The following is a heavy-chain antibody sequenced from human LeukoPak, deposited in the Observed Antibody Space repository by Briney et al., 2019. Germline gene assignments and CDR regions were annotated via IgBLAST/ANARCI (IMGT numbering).Heavy chain of an antibody. CDR2: IKQDGSEK. CDR1: GFTFSSDC. V-gene: IGHV3-7*01. Sequence: WGSLRLSCAASGFTFSSDCMSWVRQAPGKGLEWVANIKQDGSEKCYVDSVKGRFTISRDNAKNSLYLEMNSLRAEDTAVYYCARDGLPVALNYWGQGTLVTVSS. J-gene: IGHJ4*02. D-gene: IGHD2-2*01. CDR3: ARDGLPVALNY.